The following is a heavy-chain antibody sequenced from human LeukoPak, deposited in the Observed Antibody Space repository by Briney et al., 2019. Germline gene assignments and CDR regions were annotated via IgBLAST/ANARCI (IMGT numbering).Heavy chain of an antibody. CDR2: ITGSSDSI. J-gene: IGHJ4*02. Sequence: GGSLRLSCAASGFTFSSYAMEWVRQAPGKGLEWVSTITGSSDSIYYADSVKGRFTISRDNAKNSVYLQMNSLRAEDTAVYYCARLVCSTIPCYGKFYFDSWGQGTLVPVSS. V-gene: IGHV3-21*01. D-gene: IGHD2-2*01. CDR3: ARLVCSTIPCYGKFYFDS. CDR1: GFTFSSYA.